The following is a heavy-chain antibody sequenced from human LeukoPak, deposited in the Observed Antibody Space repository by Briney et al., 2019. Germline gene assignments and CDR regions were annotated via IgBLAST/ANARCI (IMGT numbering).Heavy chain of an antibody. V-gene: IGHV4-59*08. CDR1: GGSISSYY. Sequence: SETLSLTCTVSGGSISSYYWSWIRQPPGKGLEWIGYIYSSGSTNYNPSLKSRVTISVDTSKNQFSLKLSSVTAADTAVYYCARHATYYYDSSGYSPFDYWGQGTLVTVSS. D-gene: IGHD3-22*01. CDR2: IYSSGST. CDR3: ARHATYYYDSSGYSPFDY. J-gene: IGHJ4*02.